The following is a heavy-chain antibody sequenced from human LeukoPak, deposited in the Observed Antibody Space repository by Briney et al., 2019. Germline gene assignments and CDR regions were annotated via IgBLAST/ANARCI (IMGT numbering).Heavy chain of an antibody. V-gene: IGHV4-39*01. CDR3: ASLRNYYDGPYPVDAFGI. CDR2: IYYSGST. J-gene: IGHJ3*02. D-gene: IGHD3-3*01. Sequence: SETLSLTCTVSGGSISSRSYYWGWIRQPPGKGLEWIGGIYYSGSTYYNPSLKSRLTVYVDASKNQFSLMLTSVTAADTAIYYCASLRNYYDGPYPVDAFGIWGQGTMVTVSS. CDR1: GGSISSRSYY.